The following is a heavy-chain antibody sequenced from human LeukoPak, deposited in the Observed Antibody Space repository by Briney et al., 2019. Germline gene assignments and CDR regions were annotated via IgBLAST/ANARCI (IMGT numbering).Heavy chain of an antibody. J-gene: IGHJ4*02. V-gene: IGHV3-23*01. CDR2: ISGSGDST. Sequence: GGSLRLSCAASGFTFSNYAMSWVRQAPGKGLEWVAAISGSGDSTYYADSVKGRFTVSRDNSKNTLYLQMSGLRAEDTPLYYCAKPKAASSGTGRYFDYWGQGTLVTVSS. CDR3: AKPKAASSGTGRYFDY. D-gene: IGHD6-13*01. CDR1: GFTFSNYA.